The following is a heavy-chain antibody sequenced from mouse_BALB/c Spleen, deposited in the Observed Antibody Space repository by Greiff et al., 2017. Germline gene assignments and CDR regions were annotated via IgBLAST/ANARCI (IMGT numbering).Heavy chain of an antibody. V-gene: IGHV1-54*01. D-gene: IGHD1-1*01. CDR1: GYAFTNYL. CDR2: INPGSGGT. CDR3: ARRALLRAMDY. J-gene: IGHJ4*01. Sequence: QVQLQQSGAELVRPGTSVKVSCKASGYAFTNYLIEWVKQRPGQGLEWIGVINPGSGGTNYNEKFKGKATLTADKSSSTAYMQLSSLTSDDSAVYFCARRALLRAMDYWGQGTSVTVSS.